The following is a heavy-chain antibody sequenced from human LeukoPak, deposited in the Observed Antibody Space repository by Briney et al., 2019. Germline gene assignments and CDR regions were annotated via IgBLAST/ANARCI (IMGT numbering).Heavy chain of an antibody. Sequence: GASVKVSCKASGYTFTNYAMNWVRQAPGQGLEWMGWINTITGNPTYAQGFTGRFVFSLDTSVSTAYLQISSLKAEDTAVYYCAREYYDFRSGYYFPDYWGQGTLVTVSS. CDR2: INTITGNP. V-gene: IGHV7-4-1*02. CDR1: GYTFTNYA. J-gene: IGHJ4*02. CDR3: AREYYDFRSGYYFPDY. D-gene: IGHD3-3*01.